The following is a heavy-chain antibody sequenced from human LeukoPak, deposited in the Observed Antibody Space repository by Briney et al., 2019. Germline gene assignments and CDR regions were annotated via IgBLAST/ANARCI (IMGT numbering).Heavy chain of an antibody. V-gene: IGHV1-18*01. D-gene: IGHD3-10*01. CDR3: ARDIKITMVRGVIIPDFDY. CDR2: ISAYNGNT. Sequence: ASVKVSCKASGYTFTSYGISWVRQAPGQGLEWMGWISAYNGNTNYAQKLQGRVTTTTDTSTSTAYMELRSLRSDDTAVYYCARDIKITMVRGVIIPDFDYWGQGTLVTVSS. CDR1: GYTFTSYG. J-gene: IGHJ4*02.